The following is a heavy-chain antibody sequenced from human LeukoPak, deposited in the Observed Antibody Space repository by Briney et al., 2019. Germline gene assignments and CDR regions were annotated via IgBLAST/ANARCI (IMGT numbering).Heavy chain of an antibody. CDR3: ATVGTMVRGVIIFEYFQH. Sequence: GASVKVSCKVSGYTLTELSMHWVRQAPGKGLEWMGGFDPEDGETIYAQKFQGRVTMTEDTSTDTAYMELSSLRSEDTAVYYCATVGTMVRGVIIFEYFQHWGQGTLVTVSS. V-gene: IGHV1-24*01. CDR1: GYTLTELS. D-gene: IGHD3-10*01. CDR2: FDPEDGET. J-gene: IGHJ1*01.